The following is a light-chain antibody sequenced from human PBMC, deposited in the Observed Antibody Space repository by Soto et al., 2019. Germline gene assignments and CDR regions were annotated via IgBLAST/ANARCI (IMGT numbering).Light chain of an antibody. V-gene: IGKV1-8*01. CDR2: GAS. CDR1: QGLSRS. CDR3: YQYYSYPYT. J-gene: IGKJ2*01. Sequence: AIRMTQSPSSFSAATGDRVTITCRANQGLSRSLAWYQQKPRKAPKLLIYGASSLQSGVPARFSGSVSGIDFTLTISLLQSEDIATYAVYQYYSYPYTVGRATKLEIK.